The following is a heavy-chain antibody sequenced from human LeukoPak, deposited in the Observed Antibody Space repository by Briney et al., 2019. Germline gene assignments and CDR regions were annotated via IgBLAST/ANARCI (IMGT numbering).Heavy chain of an antibody. J-gene: IGHJ4*02. Sequence: SETLSLTCTVSGGSISSGSYYWSWIRQPAGKGLEWIGRIYTSGSTNYNPSLKSRVTISVDTSKNQFSLKLSSVTAADTAVYYCARDQAWGPTVLSSFDYWGQGTLVTVSS. D-gene: IGHD4-11*01. CDR3: ARDQAWGPTVLSSFDY. V-gene: IGHV4-61*02. CDR1: GGSISSGSYY. CDR2: IYTSGST.